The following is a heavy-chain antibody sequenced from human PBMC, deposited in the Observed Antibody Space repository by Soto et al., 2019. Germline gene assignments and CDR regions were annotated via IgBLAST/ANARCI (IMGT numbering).Heavy chain of an antibody. CDR1: GFTFSRYA. D-gene: IGHD4-17*01. J-gene: IGHJ4*02. V-gene: IGHV3-23*01. Sequence: EVQLLESGGGLVQPGGSLRLSCAASGFTFSRYAMSWVRQAPGKGLEWVSAISGSGGSTYYADSVRGRFTISRDNSKNTLSMPMNSLRAEDTDVYYCAKEIETTVTTGFDYWGQGTLVTVSS. CDR3: AKEIETTVTTGFDY. CDR2: ISGSGGST.